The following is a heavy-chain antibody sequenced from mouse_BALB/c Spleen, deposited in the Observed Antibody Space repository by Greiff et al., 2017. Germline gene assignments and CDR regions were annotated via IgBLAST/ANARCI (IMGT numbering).Heavy chain of an antibody. Sequence: EVKLMESGGGLVQPGGSRKLSCAASGFTFSSFGMHWVRQAPEKGLEWVAYISSGSSTIYYADTVKGRFTISRDNPKNTLFLQMTSLRSEDTAMYYCARWGLRSWFAYWGQGTLVTVSA. D-gene: IGHD2-4*01. CDR3: ARWGLRSWFAY. CDR2: ISSGSSTI. V-gene: IGHV5-17*02. CDR1: GFTFSSFG. J-gene: IGHJ3*01.